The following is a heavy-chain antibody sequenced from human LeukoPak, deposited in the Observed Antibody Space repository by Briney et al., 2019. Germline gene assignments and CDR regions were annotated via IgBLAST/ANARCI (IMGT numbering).Heavy chain of an antibody. Sequence: GASVKVSCKASGYTFTSYGISWVRQAPGHGLEWMGWISAYNGNTNYAQKLQGRVTMTADTSTSTAYMELRSLRSDDTAVYYCARTDSSGSNWFDPWGQGTLVTISS. D-gene: IGHD3-22*01. V-gene: IGHV1-18*01. J-gene: IGHJ5*02. CDR3: ARTDSSGSNWFDP. CDR1: GYTFTSYG. CDR2: ISAYNGNT.